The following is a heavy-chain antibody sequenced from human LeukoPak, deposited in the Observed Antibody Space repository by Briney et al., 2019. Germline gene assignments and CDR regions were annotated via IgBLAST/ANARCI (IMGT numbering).Heavy chain of an antibody. CDR2: INQDGSEK. CDR3: ATDLYY. J-gene: IGHJ4*02. Sequence: GGSLRLSCAASGFTFRTYWMSWVRQVLGKGLEWVANINQDGSEKNYVDSVKGRFTISIDNIKNSLYLQMNSLRAEDTAVYYCATDLYYWGQGTLVTVSS. CDR1: GFTFRTYW. V-gene: IGHV3-7*04. D-gene: IGHD2-15*01.